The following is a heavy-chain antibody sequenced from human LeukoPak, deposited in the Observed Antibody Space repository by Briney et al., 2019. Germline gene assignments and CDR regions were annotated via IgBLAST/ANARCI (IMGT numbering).Heavy chain of an antibody. J-gene: IGHJ3*02. D-gene: IGHD4-23*01. V-gene: IGHV3-23*01. CDR2: ISGSGGST. CDR1: GLTFSSYV. Sequence: PGGSLRLSCAVSGLTFSSYVMSWVRHAPGKGLEWVSGISGSGGSTYYADSVKGRFTISRDNSKNTLYLQMNSLRAEHTAVYYCAAPTTVVTRTDAFDIWGQGTMVTDSS. CDR3: AAPTTVVTRTDAFDI.